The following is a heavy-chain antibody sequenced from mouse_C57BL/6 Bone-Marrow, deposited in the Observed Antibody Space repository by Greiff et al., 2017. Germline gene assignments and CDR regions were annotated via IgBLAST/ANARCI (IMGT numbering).Heavy chain of an antibody. J-gene: IGHJ4*01. CDR2: IDPEDGET. CDR1: GFNIKDYY. D-gene: IGHD2-1*01. CDR3: ARLYYGNPYAMDY. V-gene: IGHV14-2*01. Sequence: EVQLQESGAELVKPGASVKLSCTASGFNIKDYYMHWVKQRTEPGLEWIGRIDPEDGETKYAPKFQGKATITADTSSNTAYLQLSSLTSEDTAVYYCARLYYGNPYAMDYWGQGTSVTVSS.